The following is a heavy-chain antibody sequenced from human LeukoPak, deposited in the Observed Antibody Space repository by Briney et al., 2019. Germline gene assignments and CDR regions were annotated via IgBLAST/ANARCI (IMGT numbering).Heavy chain of an antibody. J-gene: IGHJ3*02. V-gene: IGHV3-23*01. D-gene: IGHD3-9*01. Sequence: GGSLRLSCAASGFTFSSYAMSWVRQAPGKGLESVSAISGSGGSTYYAASVKGRFTISRDNSKNTLYLQMNSLRAEDTAVYYCAKDSYYDILTANDAFDIWGQGTMVTVSS. CDR1: GFTFSSYA. CDR3: AKDSYYDILTANDAFDI. CDR2: ISGSGGST.